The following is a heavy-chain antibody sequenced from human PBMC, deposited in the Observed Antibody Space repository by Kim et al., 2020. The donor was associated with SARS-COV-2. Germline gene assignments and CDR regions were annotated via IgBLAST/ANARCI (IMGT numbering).Heavy chain of an antibody. CDR1: GYTFTSYD. Sequence: ASVKVSCKASGYTFTSYDINWVRQATGQGLEWMGWMNPNSGNTGYAQKFQGRVTMTRNTSISTAYMELSSLRSEDTAVYYCARVVLYCSSTSCYNDAFDIWGQGTMVTVSS. CDR2: MNPNSGNT. D-gene: IGHD2-2*02. CDR3: ARVVLYCSSTSCYNDAFDI. V-gene: IGHV1-8*01. J-gene: IGHJ3*02.